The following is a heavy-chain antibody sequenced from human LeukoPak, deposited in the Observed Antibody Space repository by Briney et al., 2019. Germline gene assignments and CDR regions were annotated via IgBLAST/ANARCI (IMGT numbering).Heavy chain of an antibody. CDR1: GFTFSDYY. CDR3: AKDHCGGGTCYFDY. Sequence: PGGSLRLSCVASGFTFSDYYMSWIRQTPGKGLEWVSHISTTGTYTDYADSVKGRFTISRDNAKNSLHLQMNSLRAEDTAVYYCAKDHCGGGTCYFDYWGQGALVTVSS. J-gene: IGHJ4*02. D-gene: IGHD2-21*01. V-gene: IGHV3-11*06. CDR2: ISTTGTYT.